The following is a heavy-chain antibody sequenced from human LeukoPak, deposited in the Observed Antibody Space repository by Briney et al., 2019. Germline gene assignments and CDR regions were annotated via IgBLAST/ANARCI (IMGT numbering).Heavy chain of an antibody. CDR3: ATDSGRGRAFDI. Sequence: GASVKVSCKASGCTFTRYYMHWVRQAPGQGLEWMGRIIPILGIANYAQKFQGRVTITADKSTSTAYMELSSLRSEDTAVYYCATDSGRGRAFDIWGQGTMVTVSS. CDR1: GCTFTRYY. CDR2: IIPILGIA. J-gene: IGHJ3*02. D-gene: IGHD3-10*01. V-gene: IGHV1-69*04.